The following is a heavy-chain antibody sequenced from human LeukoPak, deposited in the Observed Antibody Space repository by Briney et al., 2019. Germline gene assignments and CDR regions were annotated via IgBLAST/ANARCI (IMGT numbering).Heavy chain of an antibody. CDR3: ARGYPPSTTAAGTYFQH. J-gene: IGHJ1*01. CDR1: GYTFSGYY. V-gene: IGHV1-2*02. CDR2: INPNSGGT. D-gene: IGHD6-13*01. Sequence: ASAKVSCKASGYTFSGYYMHWVRQAPGQGLEWMGWINPNSGGTNYAQKFQGRVTMTRDTSISTAYMELSRLRSDDTAVYYCARGYPPSTTAAGTYFQHWGQGTLFTVSS.